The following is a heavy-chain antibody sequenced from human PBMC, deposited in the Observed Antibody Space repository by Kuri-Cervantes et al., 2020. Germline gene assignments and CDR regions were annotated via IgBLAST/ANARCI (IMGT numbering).Heavy chain of an antibody. CDR2: ISWNSGSI. V-gene: IGHV3-9*01. J-gene: IGHJ4*02. CDR1: GFTFDDYA. D-gene: IGHD2-15*01. Sequence: GGSLRLSCAASGFTFDDYAMHWVRQAPGKGLEWVSGISWNSGSIGYADSVKGRFTTSRDNAKNSLYLQMNSLRAEDTALYYCAKAVAVAAPFDYWGQGTLVTVSS. CDR3: AKAVAVAAPFDY.